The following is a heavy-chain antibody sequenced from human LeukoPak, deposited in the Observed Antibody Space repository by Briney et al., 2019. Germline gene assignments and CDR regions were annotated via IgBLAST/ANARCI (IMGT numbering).Heavy chain of an antibody. Sequence: SVKVSCTASGGTFSSYAISWVRQAPGQGLEWMGGIIPIFGTANYAQKFQGRVTITADKSTSTAYMELSSLRSEDTAVYYCAITLRYFDWLLSYIDYWGQGTLVTVSS. CDR1: GGTFSSYA. CDR2: IIPIFGTA. CDR3: AITLRYFDWLLSYIDY. J-gene: IGHJ4*02. V-gene: IGHV1-69*06. D-gene: IGHD3-9*01.